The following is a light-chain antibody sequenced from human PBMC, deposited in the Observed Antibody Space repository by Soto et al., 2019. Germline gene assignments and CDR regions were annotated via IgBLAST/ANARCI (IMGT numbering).Light chain of an antibody. V-gene: IGKV1-5*03. CDR3: QQYDSYSWT. Sequence: DIQMTQAPSTLSASVGDIVTISCRASQTISTWLAWYQQKPGKAPNVIIYRASTLESGVPSRFSGSGSGTECTLTISSLQPDDVATYYCQQYDSYSWTLGQGTKVDIK. J-gene: IGKJ1*01. CDR1: QTISTW. CDR2: RAS.